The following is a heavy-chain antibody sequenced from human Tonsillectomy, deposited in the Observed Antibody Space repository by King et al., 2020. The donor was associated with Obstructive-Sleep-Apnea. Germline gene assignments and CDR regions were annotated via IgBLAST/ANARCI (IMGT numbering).Heavy chain of an antibody. J-gene: IGHJ4*02. CDR3: ASKPDIVVVVAAEYYFDY. Sequence: QLQESGPGLVKPSETLSLTCTVSGDSISSSRYYWGWIRQPPGKGLEWIGNIYYSGSTSYNPSLKSRFTISVDTSKNQFSLKLSSVTAADSAVYYCASKPDIVVVVAAEYYFDYWGQGTLVTVSS. V-gene: IGHV4-39*07. CDR2: IYYSGST. D-gene: IGHD2-15*01. CDR1: GDSISSSRYY.